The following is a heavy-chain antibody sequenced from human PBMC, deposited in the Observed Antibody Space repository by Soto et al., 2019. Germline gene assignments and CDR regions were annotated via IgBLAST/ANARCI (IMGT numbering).Heavy chain of an antibody. CDR3: ARGAVRYCSGGSCYTNWFDP. D-gene: IGHD2-15*01. CDR2: IYYSGST. Sequence: KTSETLSLTCTVSGGSISSGDYYWSWIRQPPGKGLEWIGYIYYSGSTYYNPSLKSRVTISVDTSKNQFSLKLSSVTAADTAVYYCARGAVRYCSGGSCYTNWFDPWGQGTLVTVSS. V-gene: IGHV4-30-4*01. CDR1: GGSISSGDYY. J-gene: IGHJ5*02.